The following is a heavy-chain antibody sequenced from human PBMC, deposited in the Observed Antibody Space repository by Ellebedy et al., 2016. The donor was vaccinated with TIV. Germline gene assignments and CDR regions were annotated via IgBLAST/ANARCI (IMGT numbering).Heavy chain of an antibody. V-gene: IGHV3-7*01. CDR1: GLTFSTYP. D-gene: IGHD6-19*01. J-gene: IGHJ4*02. CDR3: ARDMGYSSGWHYFDY. CDR2: IKQDGSEK. Sequence: GESLKISCAASGLTFSTYPMTWVRQAPGKGLEWVANIKQDGSEKYYVDSVKGRFTISRDNAKNSLYLQMNSLRAEDTAVYYCARDMGYSSGWHYFDYWGLGTLVTVSS.